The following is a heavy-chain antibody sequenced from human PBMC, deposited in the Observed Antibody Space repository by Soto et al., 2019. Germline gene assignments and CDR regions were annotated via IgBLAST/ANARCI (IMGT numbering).Heavy chain of an antibody. J-gene: IGHJ4*02. CDR1: GFTFSSYA. CDR3: ANHAAAAARDY. V-gene: IGHV3-23*01. D-gene: IGHD6-13*01. CDR2: ISGSGGGT. Sequence: EVQLLESGGGLVQPGGSLRLSCAASGFTFSSYAMSWVRQAPGKGLEWVSLISGSGGGTYYADSVKGRFTISRDNSKNALYLQMNRLIAEDTAVYYCANHAAAAARDYWGQGTLVTVAS.